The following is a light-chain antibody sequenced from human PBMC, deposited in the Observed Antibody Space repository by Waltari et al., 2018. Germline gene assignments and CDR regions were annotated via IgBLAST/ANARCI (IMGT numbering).Light chain of an antibody. CDR2: GAS. CDR1: QSIPGT. J-gene: IGKJ1*01. CDR3: QHYVRLPVA. V-gene: IGKV3-20*01. Sequence: IVLTQSPGTLSLSPGERATLSCRASQSIPGTLVWYQQKPDQPPSLRIYGASNRAAGIPDRFSGSGFGTDFSLTISRLEPEDFAVYYRQHYVRLPVAFGQGTKV.